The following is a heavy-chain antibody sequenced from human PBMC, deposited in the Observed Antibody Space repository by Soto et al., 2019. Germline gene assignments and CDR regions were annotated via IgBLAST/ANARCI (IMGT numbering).Heavy chain of an antibody. D-gene: IGHD4-4*01. CDR2: IWYDGSNK. J-gene: IGHJ4*02. CDR3: ATEESNLSTDY. CDR1: GFTFSSYG. V-gene: IGHV3-33*01. Sequence: GGSLRLSSAASGFTFSSYGMHWVRQAPGKGLEWVAVIWYDGSNKYYADSVKGRFTISRDNSKNTLYLQMNSLRAQAPDPDYPATEESNLSTDYCGQGTLVTVSP.